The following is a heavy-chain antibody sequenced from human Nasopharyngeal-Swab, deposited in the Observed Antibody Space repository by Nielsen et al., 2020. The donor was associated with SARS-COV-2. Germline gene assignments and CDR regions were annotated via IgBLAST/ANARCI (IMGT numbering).Heavy chain of an antibody. V-gene: IGHV3-53*01. J-gene: IGHJ3*02. Sequence: GGSLRLSCAASGFTVSSNCMSWVRQAPGKGLEWVSVIYSGGNTNYADSVKGRFTISRDNSKNTLYLQMNSLRAEDTAVYYCARGAITMVRGVIGTNAFDIWGQGTMVTVSS. CDR1: GFTVSSNC. D-gene: IGHD3-10*01. CDR2: IYSGGNT. CDR3: ARGAITMVRGVIGTNAFDI.